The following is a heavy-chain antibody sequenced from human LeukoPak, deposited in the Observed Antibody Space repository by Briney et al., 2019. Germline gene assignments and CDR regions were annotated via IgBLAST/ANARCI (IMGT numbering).Heavy chain of an antibody. CDR2: IYLDGSRA. J-gene: IGHJ6*03. CDR3: GRAGPVTKDHFMDV. D-gene: IGHD2-2*01. V-gene: IGHV3-7*01. Sequence: GSLRLSCAVSGFTFTNYWMSWARQSPGKGLEWVANIYLDGSRAYYVDSVKGRFTISRDNAKNSLFLQMNSLSAEDTAVYYCGRAGPVTKDHFMDVWGKGTTVTVSS. CDR1: GFTFTNYW.